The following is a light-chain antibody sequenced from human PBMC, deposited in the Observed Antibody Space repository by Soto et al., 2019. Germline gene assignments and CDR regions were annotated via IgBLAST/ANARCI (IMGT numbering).Light chain of an antibody. J-gene: IGLJ1*01. CDR2: DVS. CDR1: SSDVGFYNY. V-gene: IGLV2-14*03. Sequence: QSALTQPASVSGSPGQSITISCTGTSSDVGFYNYVSWFQQHPGKAPKLMVYDVSNRPSGVSNRFSGSKSGNTASLTIFGLQAEDEADYYCSSYTSSNSYVFGTGTKVTVL. CDR3: SSYTSSNSYV.